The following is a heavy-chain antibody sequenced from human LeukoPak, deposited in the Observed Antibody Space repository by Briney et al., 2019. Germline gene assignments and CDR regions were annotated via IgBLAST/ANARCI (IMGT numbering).Heavy chain of an antibody. CDR2: IIPIFGTA. CDR1: GGTFSSYA. D-gene: IGHD3-9*01. CDR3: ARDLTGDYDILTGYYRPNWFDP. V-gene: IGHV1-69*13. Sequence: SVKVSCKASGGTFSSYAISWVRQAPGQGLEWMGGIIPIFGTANYAQKFQGRVTITADESTSTAYMELSSLRSEDTAVYYCARDLTGDYDILTGYYRPNWFDPWGQGTLVTVSS. J-gene: IGHJ5*02.